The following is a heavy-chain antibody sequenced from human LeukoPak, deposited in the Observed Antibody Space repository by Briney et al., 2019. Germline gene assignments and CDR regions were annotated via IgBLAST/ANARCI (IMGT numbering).Heavy chain of an antibody. Sequence: GGSLRLSCAASGFTFSSYAMHWVRQAPGKGLEWVAVISYDGSNKYYADSVKGRFTISRDNSKNTLYLQMNSLRAEDTAVYYCARDAPSAAAGTGYFQHWGQGTLVTVSS. CDR3: ARDAPSAAAGTGYFQH. D-gene: IGHD6-13*01. V-gene: IGHV3-30-3*01. J-gene: IGHJ1*01. CDR1: GFTFSSYA. CDR2: ISYDGSNK.